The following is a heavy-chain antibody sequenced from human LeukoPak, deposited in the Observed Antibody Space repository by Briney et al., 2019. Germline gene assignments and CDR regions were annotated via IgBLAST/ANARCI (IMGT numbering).Heavy chain of an antibody. J-gene: IGHJ4*02. CDR1: GGSISSSSYY. CDR3: ASRRGVDTAMTYFDY. Sequence: SETLSLTCTVSGGSISSSSYYWGWIRQPPGKGLEWIGSIYYSGSTYYNPSLKSRVTISVDTSKNQFSLKLSSVTAADTAVYYCASRRGVDTAMTYFDYWGQGTLVTVSS. D-gene: IGHD5-18*01. V-gene: IGHV4-39*01. CDR2: IYYSGST.